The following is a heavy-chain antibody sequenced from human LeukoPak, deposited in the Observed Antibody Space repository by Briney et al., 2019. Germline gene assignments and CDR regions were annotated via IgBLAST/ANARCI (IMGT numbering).Heavy chain of an antibody. Sequence: PGGSLRLSCAASTFTFSNYAMSWVRQAPGKGLEWVSSISSSGGSTYYADSVMGRFTISRDNFRNTVHLQMNCLRAEDTAVYFCAKGAGASASDYFDYWGQGTLVTVSS. CDR2: ISSSGGST. J-gene: IGHJ4*02. V-gene: IGHV3-23*01. CDR3: AKGAGASASDYFDY. CDR1: TFTFSNYA.